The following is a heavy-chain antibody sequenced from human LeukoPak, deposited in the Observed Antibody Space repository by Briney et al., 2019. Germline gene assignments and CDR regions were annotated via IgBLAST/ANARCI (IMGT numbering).Heavy chain of an antibody. Sequence: ASVKVSCKASGYSFISYGISWVRQAPGQGLEWMGWISGYNSNTNYAQKLQGGLTMTTDTSTNTAYMELRSLRSDDTAVYYCARDGPGIYYHDSKGKGYYYFMDVWGEGTTVTVSS. CDR3: ARDGPGIYYHDSKGKGYYYFMDV. V-gene: IGHV1-18*01. CDR1: GYSFISYG. D-gene: IGHD3-22*01. J-gene: IGHJ6*03. CDR2: ISGYNSNT.